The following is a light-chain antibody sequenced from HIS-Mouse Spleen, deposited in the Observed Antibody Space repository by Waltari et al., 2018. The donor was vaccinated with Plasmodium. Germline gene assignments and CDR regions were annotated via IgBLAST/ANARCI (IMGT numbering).Light chain of an antibody. Sequence: SYELTPPPSVSVSPGQTARTTFSGAALPKPYAYLYQQKSGQAPVLVIYEDSKRPSGNPERFSGSSSGTMATLTISGAQVEDEADYYCYSTDSSGNHRVFGGGTKLTVL. V-gene: IGLV3-10*01. J-gene: IGLJ3*02. CDR3: YSTDSSGNHRV. CDR1: ALPKPY. CDR2: EDS.